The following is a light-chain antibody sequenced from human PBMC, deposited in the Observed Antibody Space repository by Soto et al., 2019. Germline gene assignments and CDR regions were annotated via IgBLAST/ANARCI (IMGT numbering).Light chain of an antibody. CDR1: SSDVGGYNY. CDR3: SSYTSSSTSL. J-gene: IGLJ1*01. CDR2: DVS. V-gene: IGLV2-14*01. Sequence: QSALTQPASVSGSPGQSITISCTGTSSDVGGYNYVSWYQQHPGKAPKLMIYDVSRRPSGVSNRFSGSKSGNTASLTISGLQAEDEADYYCSSYTSSSTSLFGTGTKLTVL.